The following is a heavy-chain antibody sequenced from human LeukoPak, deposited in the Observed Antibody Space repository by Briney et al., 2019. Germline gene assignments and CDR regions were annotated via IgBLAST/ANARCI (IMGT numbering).Heavy chain of an antibody. J-gene: IGHJ4*02. V-gene: IGHV1-2*02. D-gene: IGHD3-22*01. CDR1: GYTFTGYY. CDR3: ARGYYDSSAYYSADY. CDR2: INPNTGDT. Sequence: ASVKVSCKASGYTFTGYYIHWVRQAPGQGLEWMGWINPNTGDTNYAQKFQGRVTMTRDTSISTAYMELTRLRSDDTAVYYCARGYYDSSAYYSADYWGQGTLVTVSS.